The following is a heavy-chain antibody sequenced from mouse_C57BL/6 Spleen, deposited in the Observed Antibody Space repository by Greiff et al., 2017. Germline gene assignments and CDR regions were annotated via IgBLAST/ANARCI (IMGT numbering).Heavy chain of an antibody. V-gene: IGHV5-4*03. Sequence: EVKVVESGGGLVKPGGSLKLSCAASGFTFSSYAMSWVRQTPEKRLEWVATISDGGSYTYYPDNVKGRFTISRDNAKNNLYLQMSHLKSEDTAMYYCARAITTVAYFDDWGQGTTLTVSS. J-gene: IGHJ2*01. D-gene: IGHD1-1*01. CDR2: ISDGGSYT. CDR1: GFTFSSYA. CDR3: ARAITTVAYFDD.